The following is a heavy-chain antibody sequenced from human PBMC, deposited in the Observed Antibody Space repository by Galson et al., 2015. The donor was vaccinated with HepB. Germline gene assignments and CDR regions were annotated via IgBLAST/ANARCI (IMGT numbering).Heavy chain of an antibody. V-gene: IGHV5-10-1*01. Sequence: GAEVKKPGESLRISCKGSGYSFTSYWISWVRQMPGKGLEWMGRIDPSDSYTNYSPSFQGHVTISADKSISTAYLQWSSLKASDTAMYYCASDNYYDSSGYYFANWFDPWGQGTLVTVSS. J-gene: IGHJ5*02. CDR2: IDPSDSYT. CDR1: GYSFTSYW. CDR3: ASDNYYDSSGYYFANWFDP. D-gene: IGHD3-22*01.